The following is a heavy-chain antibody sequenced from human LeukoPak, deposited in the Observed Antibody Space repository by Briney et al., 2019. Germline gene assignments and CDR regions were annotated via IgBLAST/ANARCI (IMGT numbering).Heavy chain of an antibody. CDR2: IYTSEST. CDR1: GGSISSGNYY. Sequence: SETLSLTCTVSGGSISSGNYYRSWIRQPAGKGLEWIGHIYTSESTYYNPSLKSRVTILVDTSKNQFSLKLSSVTAADTAVYYCARRSITTTFGWFDPWGQGTLVTVSS. D-gene: IGHD3-16*01. V-gene: IGHV4-61*09. CDR3: ARRSITTTFGWFDP. J-gene: IGHJ5*02.